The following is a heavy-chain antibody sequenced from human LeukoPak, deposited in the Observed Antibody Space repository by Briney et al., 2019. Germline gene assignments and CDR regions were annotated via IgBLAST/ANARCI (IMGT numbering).Heavy chain of an antibody. Sequence: QPGGSLRLSCAASGFTFSSYAMHWVRQAPGKGLEWVAVISYDGSNKYYADSVKGRFTISRDNSKNTPYLQMNSLRAEDTAVYYCARDYYDSSGGSWSDMAYWGQGTLVTVSS. V-gene: IGHV3-30-3*01. CDR3: ARDYYDSSGGSWSDMAY. D-gene: IGHD3-22*01. J-gene: IGHJ4*02. CDR2: ISYDGSNK. CDR1: GFTFSSYA.